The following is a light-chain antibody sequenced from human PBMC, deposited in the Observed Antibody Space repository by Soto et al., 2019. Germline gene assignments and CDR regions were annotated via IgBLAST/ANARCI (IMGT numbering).Light chain of an antibody. CDR3: QYYNNWLAT. V-gene: IGKV3-15*01. CDR1: QTISNM. Sequence: EVVMTQSPATLSVSPWDKVSLSCRANQTISNMLAWYQQKPGQAPRLLIYAASTRATGVSARFSGSGSGTEFTLTISSLQSEDFTIYYCQYYNNWLATFGGGTKVDIK. J-gene: IGKJ4*01. CDR2: AAS.